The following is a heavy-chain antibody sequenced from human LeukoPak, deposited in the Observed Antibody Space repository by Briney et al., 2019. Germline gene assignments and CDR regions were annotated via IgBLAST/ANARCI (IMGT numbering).Heavy chain of an antibody. Sequence: PSETLSLTCTVSGGSISSYYWNWIRQPPGKGLEWTGYIYYSGSTDYNPSLKSRVTISVDTSKNQFSLQLNSVTPEDTAVYYCARDPEMVRGVYDYWGQGTLVTVSS. CDR1: GGSISSYY. V-gene: IGHV4-59*12. CDR3: ARDPEMVRGVYDY. CDR2: IYYSGST. J-gene: IGHJ4*02. D-gene: IGHD3-10*01.